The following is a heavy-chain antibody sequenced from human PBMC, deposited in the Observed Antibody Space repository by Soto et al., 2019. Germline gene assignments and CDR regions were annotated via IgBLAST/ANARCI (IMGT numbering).Heavy chain of an antibody. J-gene: IGHJ5*02. Sequence: PGGSLRLSCAASGFTFSSYAMSWVRQAPGKGLEWVSAISGSGGSTYYADSVKGRFTISRDNSKSTLYLQMNSLRAEDTAVYYCAKDLGSSWYSNWFDPWGQGTLVTVSS. CDR1: GFTFSSYA. V-gene: IGHV3-23*01. CDR2: ISGSGGST. D-gene: IGHD6-13*01. CDR3: AKDLGSSWYSNWFDP.